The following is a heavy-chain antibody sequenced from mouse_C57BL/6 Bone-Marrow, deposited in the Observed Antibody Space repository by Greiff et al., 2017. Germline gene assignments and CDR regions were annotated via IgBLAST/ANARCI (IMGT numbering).Heavy chain of an antibody. CDR1: GYTFTSYT. Sequence: QVLLQQSGAELVRPGASVKMSCKASGYTFTSYTLHWVQQTPGQGLEWIGTIIPGSGYTKYTQKFKDKSTLTADKTSSTAYMQLSSLTSEDSAGDYCAGYGPDPYAKDYWGQGTSVTVSS. V-gene: IGHV1-4*01. D-gene: IGHD1-1*02. CDR3: AGYGPDPYAKDY. CDR2: IIPGSGYT. J-gene: IGHJ4*01.